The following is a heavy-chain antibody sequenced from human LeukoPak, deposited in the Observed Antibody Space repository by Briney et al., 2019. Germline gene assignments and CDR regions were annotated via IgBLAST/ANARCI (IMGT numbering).Heavy chain of an antibody. CDR3: AREGIGLDAFDI. Sequence: ASVKVSCKASGGTFSSYAISWVRQAPGQGLEWMGGIIPIFGTANYAQKFQGRVTTTADESTSTAYMELSSLRSEDTAVYYCAREGIGLDAFDIWGQGTMVTVSS. J-gene: IGHJ3*02. CDR1: GGTFSSYA. V-gene: IGHV1-69*13. CDR2: IIPIFGTA. D-gene: IGHD6-13*01.